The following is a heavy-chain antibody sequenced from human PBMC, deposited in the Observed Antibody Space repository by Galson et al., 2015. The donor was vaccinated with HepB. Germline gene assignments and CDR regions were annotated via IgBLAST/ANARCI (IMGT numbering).Heavy chain of an antibody. CDR1: GYTLTSYA. CDR2: INTNTGNP. D-gene: IGHD2-15*01. J-gene: IGHJ4*02. V-gene: IGHV7-4-1*02. Sequence: SVKVSCKASGYTLTSYAMNWVRQAPGQGLEWMGWINTNTGNPTYAQGFTGRFVFSLDTSVSTAYLQISSLKAEDTAVYYCARGVGSGGSSSLPRDYWGQGTLVTASS. CDR3: ARGVGSGGSSSLPRDY.